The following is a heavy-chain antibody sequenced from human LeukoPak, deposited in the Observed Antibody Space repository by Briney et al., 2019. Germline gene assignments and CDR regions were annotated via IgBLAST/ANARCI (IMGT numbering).Heavy chain of an antibody. Sequence: GGSLRLSCAASGFAFSFYAMSWLRQPPGKGLVWVSRINSAGISTNYADSVKGRFTISRDNAKNTLYLQMNSLRAEDTAIYYCGRDIATAVDYWGLGTLVTVSS. D-gene: IGHD6-13*01. V-gene: IGHV3-74*01. CDR1: GFAFSFYA. CDR3: GRDIATAVDY. CDR2: INSAGIST. J-gene: IGHJ4*02.